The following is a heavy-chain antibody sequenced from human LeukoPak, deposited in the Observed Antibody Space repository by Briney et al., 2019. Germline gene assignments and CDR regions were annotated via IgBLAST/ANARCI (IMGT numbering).Heavy chain of an antibody. CDR2: IYPGDSDT. CDR3: AGHLGFGGWPPFDY. CDR1: GYSFSRYW. Sequence: GESLKISCKASGYSFSRYWIGWVRQMPGKGLECMGIIYPGDSDTRYSPSFQGQVTISGDKSISTAYLHWSSLKASDTAIYYCAGHLGFGGWPPFDYWGQGTLVTVSS. D-gene: IGHD6-19*01. V-gene: IGHV5-51*01. J-gene: IGHJ4*02.